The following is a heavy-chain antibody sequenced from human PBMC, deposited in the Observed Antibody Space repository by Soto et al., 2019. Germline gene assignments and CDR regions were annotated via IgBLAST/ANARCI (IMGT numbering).Heavy chain of an antibody. CDR1: GYTFTSYG. CDR3: ARTQPGYPPKHNGMDV. V-gene: IGHV1-18*01. CDR2: ISAYNGNT. J-gene: IGHJ6*02. D-gene: IGHD5-12*01. Sequence: ASVKVSCKASGYTFTSYGISWVRQAPGQGLEWMGWISAYNGNTNYAQKLQGRVTMTTDTSTSTAYMELRSLRSDDTAVYYCARTQPGYPPKHNGMDVWGQGPTVTVSS.